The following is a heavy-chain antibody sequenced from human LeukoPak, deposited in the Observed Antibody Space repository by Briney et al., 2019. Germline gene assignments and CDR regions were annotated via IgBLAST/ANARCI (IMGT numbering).Heavy chain of an antibody. CDR1: SFTLSIFA. Sequence: GGSLSLSCAPSSFTLSIFAMSGAPPAPEEGGEWVSSNCGCGVSTFEAASVKGRFTISRDSSKNTLALQMNTLRAEDTAVYPCARELRWAVAANSYGGFDPWGRGTLVTVSS. CDR2: NCGCGVST. J-gene: IGHJ5*02. V-gene: IGHV3-23*01. CDR3: ARELRWAVAANSYGGFDP. D-gene: IGHD1-26*01.